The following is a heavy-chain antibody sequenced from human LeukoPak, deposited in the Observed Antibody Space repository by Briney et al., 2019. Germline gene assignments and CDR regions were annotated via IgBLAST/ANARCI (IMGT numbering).Heavy chain of an antibody. D-gene: IGHD5-18*01. CDR3: ARDTALVYYYYYYYMDV. CDR2: INPKSGGT. Sequence: ASVKVSCKASGYTFTYYYMHWVRQAPGQGGEGMGWINPKSGGTNYAQKFQGRVAMTRDTSISTAYMELSRLRSDDTAVYYCARDTALVYYYYYYYMDVWSKGTTVTVSS. CDR1: GYTFTYYY. J-gene: IGHJ6*03. V-gene: IGHV1-2*02.